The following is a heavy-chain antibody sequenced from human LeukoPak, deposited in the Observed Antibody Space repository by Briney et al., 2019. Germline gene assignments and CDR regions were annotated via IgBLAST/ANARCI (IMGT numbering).Heavy chain of an antibody. CDR3: AKRGVVIRVVLVGFQKEAYYFDS. Sequence: GGSLRLSCAVSGITLSNYGMSWVRQAPGKGLEWVAGISGSGGRPNYADSVKGRFTISRDSPKNTLYLQMNSLRAEDTAVYFCAKRGVVIRVVLVGFQKEAYYFDSWGQGALVTVSS. D-gene: IGHD3-10*01. CDR2: ISGSGGRP. CDR1: GITLSNYG. J-gene: IGHJ4*02. V-gene: IGHV3-23*01.